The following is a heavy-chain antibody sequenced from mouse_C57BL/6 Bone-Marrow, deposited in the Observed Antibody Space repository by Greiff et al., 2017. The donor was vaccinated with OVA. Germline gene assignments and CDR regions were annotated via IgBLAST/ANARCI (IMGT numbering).Heavy chain of an antibody. CDR1: GFTFSDYG. D-gene: IGHD1-1*01. V-gene: IGHV5-15*01. CDR3: ARYYGSSYAMDY. Sequence: EVQLVESGGGLVQPGGSLKLSCAASGFTFSDYGMAWVRQAPRTGPEWVAFISNLAYSIYYADTVTGRFTISRENAKNTLYLEMSSLRSEDTAMYYCARYYGSSYAMDYWGQGTSVTVSS. J-gene: IGHJ4*01. CDR2: ISNLAYSI.